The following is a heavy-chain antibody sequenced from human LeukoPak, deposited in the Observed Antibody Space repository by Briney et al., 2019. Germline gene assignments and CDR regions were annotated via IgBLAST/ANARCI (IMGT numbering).Heavy chain of an antibody. CDR2: ISSSGSTI. D-gene: IGHD6-19*01. J-gene: IGHJ3*02. CDR3: ATETLIKYSSGWVGAAFDI. V-gene: IGHV3-11*04. CDR1: GFTFSDYY. Sequence: GGSLRLSCAVSGFTFSDYYMSWIRQVPGQGLEWVSYISSSGSTIYYADSVKVRFTISRGNAKNSLYLQMNSLRAEDTAVYYCATETLIKYSSGWVGAAFDIWGQGTMVTVSS.